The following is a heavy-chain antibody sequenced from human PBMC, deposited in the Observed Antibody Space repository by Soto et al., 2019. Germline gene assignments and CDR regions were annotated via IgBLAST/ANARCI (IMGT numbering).Heavy chain of an antibody. Sequence: GGSLRLSCAASGFTFSSYAMHWVRQAPGKGLEWVAVISNDGSNKYYADSVKGRFTISRDNSKNTLYLQMNSLRAEDTAVYYCARDQKDTAMVTPDYWGQGTLVTVSS. D-gene: IGHD5-18*01. V-gene: IGHV3-30-3*01. J-gene: IGHJ4*02. CDR2: ISNDGSNK. CDR3: ARDQKDTAMVTPDY. CDR1: GFTFSSYA.